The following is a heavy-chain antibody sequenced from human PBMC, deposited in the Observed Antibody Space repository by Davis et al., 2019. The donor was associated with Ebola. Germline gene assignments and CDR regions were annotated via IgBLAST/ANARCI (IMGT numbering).Heavy chain of an antibody. Sequence: PSETLSLTCAVYGGSFSGYYWSWIRQPPGKGLEWIGEINHSGSTNYNPSLKSRVTISVDTSKNQFSLKLSSVTAADTAVYYCARDGVLFDYWGQGTLVTVSS. J-gene: IGHJ4*02. CDR2: INHSGST. CDR3: ARDGVLFDY. CDR1: GGSFSGYY. D-gene: IGHD4-17*01. V-gene: IGHV4-34*01.